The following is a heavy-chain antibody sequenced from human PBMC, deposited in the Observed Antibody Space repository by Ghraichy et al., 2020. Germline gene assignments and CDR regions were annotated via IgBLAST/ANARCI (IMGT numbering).Heavy chain of an antibody. Sequence: LSLTCAASGFTFSHYSMNWVRQAPGKGLEWVSFIRHNSDTIDYSDSVKSRFTISRDNAANSLYLQMDSLRAEDTAVYYCARDHGGLVGAMSGPVDCWGQGTLVTVSS. CDR1: GFTFSHYS. CDR3: ARDHGGLVGAMSGPVDC. J-gene: IGHJ4*02. V-gene: IGHV3-48*01. CDR2: IRHNSDTI. D-gene: IGHD6-19*01.